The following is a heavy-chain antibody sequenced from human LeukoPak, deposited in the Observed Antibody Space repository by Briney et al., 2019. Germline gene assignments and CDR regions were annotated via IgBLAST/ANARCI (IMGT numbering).Heavy chain of an antibody. CDR2: INHSGST. D-gene: IGHD4-17*01. Sequence: PSETLSLTCAVYGGSFSGYYWSWIRQPPGKGLEWIGEINHSGSTNYNPSLKSRVTISVDTSKNQFSLKLSSVTAADTAVYYCASGGVDYGSAFDYWGQGTLVTVSS. CDR1: GGSFSGYY. J-gene: IGHJ4*02. CDR3: ASGGVDYGSAFDY. V-gene: IGHV4-34*01.